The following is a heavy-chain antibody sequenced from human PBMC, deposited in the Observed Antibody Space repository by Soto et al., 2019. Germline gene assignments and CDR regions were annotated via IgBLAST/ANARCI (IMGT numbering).Heavy chain of an antibody. J-gene: IGHJ4*02. CDR2: ISYDGSNK. V-gene: IGHV3-30-3*01. CDR3: ARGARRYSSSPNFDY. D-gene: IGHD6-6*01. CDR1: GFTFSSYA. Sequence: QVQLVESGGGVVQPGRSLRLSCAASGFTFSSYAMHWVRQAPGKGLEWVAVISYDGSNKYYADSVKGRFTISRDNSKNTLYPQMNSIRAEDTAVYYCARGARRYSSSPNFDYWGQGTLVTVSS.